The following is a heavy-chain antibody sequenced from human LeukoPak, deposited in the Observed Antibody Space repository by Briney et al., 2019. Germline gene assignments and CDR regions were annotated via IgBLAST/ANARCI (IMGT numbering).Heavy chain of an antibody. J-gene: IGHJ5*02. D-gene: IGHD2-2*01. CDR2: IIPIFGTA. V-gene: IGHV1-69*05. CDR3: ARRRGVGYCSSTSCYGNWFDP. CDR1: GGTFSSYA. Sequence: SVKVSCKASGGTFSSYAISWVRQAPGQGLEWMGGIIPIFGTANYAQKFQGRVTITTDESTSTAYMELSSLRSEDTAVYYCARRRGVGYCSSTSCYGNWFDPWGQGTLVTVSS.